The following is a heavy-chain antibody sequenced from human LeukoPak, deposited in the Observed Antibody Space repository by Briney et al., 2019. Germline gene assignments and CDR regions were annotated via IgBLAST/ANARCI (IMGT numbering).Heavy chain of an antibody. V-gene: IGHV1-18*04. J-gene: IGHJ4*02. CDR3: AREAFDSGSPY. CDR2: ISAYNGNT. CDR1: GYTFTGYY. Sequence: ASVKVSCKTSGYTFTGYYMRWVRQAPGQGLEWMGWISAYNGNTNYAQKLQGRVTMTTDTSTSTAYMELRSLRSDDTAVYYCAREAFDSGSPYWGQGTLVTVSS. D-gene: IGHD1-26*01.